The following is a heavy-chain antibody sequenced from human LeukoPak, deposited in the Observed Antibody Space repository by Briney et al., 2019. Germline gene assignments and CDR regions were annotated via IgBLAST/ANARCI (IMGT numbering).Heavy chain of an antibody. CDR1: GFTFSSYG. Sequence: GGSLRLSCAASGFTFSSYGMHWVRQAPGKGLEWVSSISSSSSYIYYADSVKGRFTISRDNAKNSLYLQMNSLRAEDTAVYYCARTSCRSSTSCYDIYYYGMDVWGQGTTVTVSS. V-gene: IGHV3-21*01. CDR3: ARTSCRSSTSCYDIYYYGMDV. J-gene: IGHJ6*02. CDR2: ISSSSSYI. D-gene: IGHD2-2*01.